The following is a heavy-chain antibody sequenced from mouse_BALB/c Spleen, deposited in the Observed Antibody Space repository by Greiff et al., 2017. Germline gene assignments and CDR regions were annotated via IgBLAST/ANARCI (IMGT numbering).Heavy chain of an antibody. CDR2: IDTSDSYT. CDR1: GYTFTDYW. J-gene: IGHJ3*01. V-gene: IGHV1-69*01. Sequence: QVQLKQPGAELVMPGASVKMSCKASGYTFTDYWMHWVKQRPGQGLEWIGAIDTSDSYTSYNQKFKGKATLTVDESSSTAYMQLSSLTSEDSAVYYCARGDGGFAYWGQGTLVTVSA. CDR3: ARGDGGFAY. D-gene: IGHD3-3*01.